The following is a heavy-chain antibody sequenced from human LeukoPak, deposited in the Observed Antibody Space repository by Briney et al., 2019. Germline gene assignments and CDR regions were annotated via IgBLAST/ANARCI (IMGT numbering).Heavy chain of an antibody. D-gene: IGHD6-13*01. V-gene: IGHV1-69*05. Sequence: SVKVSRKASGGTFSSYAISWVRQAPGQGLEWMGGIIPIFGTANYAQKFQGRVTITTDESTSTAYMELSSLRSEDTAVYYCARAAAAGGLAIDYYYMDVWGKGTTVTVSS. J-gene: IGHJ6*03. CDR1: GGTFSSYA. CDR2: IIPIFGTA. CDR3: ARAAAAGGLAIDYYYMDV.